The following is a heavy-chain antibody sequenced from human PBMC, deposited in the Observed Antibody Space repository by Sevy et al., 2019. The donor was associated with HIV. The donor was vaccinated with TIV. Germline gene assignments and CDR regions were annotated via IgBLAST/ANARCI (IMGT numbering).Heavy chain of an antibody. CDR2: INESGIT. CDR1: DGSFSGYY. J-gene: IGHJ5*02. V-gene: IGHV4-34*01. CDR3: ARSPPVVVVPGAPSWFDP. Sequence: SETVSLTCAVHDGSFSGYYWNWIRQLPGKGLEWIGEINESGITYDNPSLKSRITISVDTSKKQFSLKLNSVTAVDSAVYFCARSPPVVVVPGAPSWFDPWGQGTLVTVSS. D-gene: IGHD2-2*01.